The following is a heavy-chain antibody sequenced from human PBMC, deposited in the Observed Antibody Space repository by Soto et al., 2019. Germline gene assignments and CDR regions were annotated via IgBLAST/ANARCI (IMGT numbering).Heavy chain of an antibody. V-gene: IGHV1-69*13. D-gene: IGHD6-6*01. J-gene: IGHJ6*02. CDR2: IIPIFGTA. Sequence: GASVKVSCKASGGTFSSYAIGWVRQAPGQGLEWMGGIIPIFGTANYAQKFQGRVTITADESTSTAYMELSSLRSEDTAVYYCARSIEYSSSSGYYYYYGMDVWGQGTTVTVSS. CDR3: ARSIEYSSSSGYYYYYGMDV. CDR1: GGTFSSYA.